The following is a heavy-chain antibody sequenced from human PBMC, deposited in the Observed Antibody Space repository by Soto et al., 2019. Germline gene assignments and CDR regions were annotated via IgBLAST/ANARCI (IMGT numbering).Heavy chain of an antibody. V-gene: IGHV3-30-3*01. CDR2: ISYDGSNK. CDR1: GFTFSSYA. Sequence: QVQLVESGGGVVQPGRSLRLSCAASGFTFSSYAMHWVRQAPGKGLEWVAVISYDGSNKYYADSVKGRFTISRDNSKNTLYLQMNSLRAEDTAVYYCARVCIVVVVAATDDAFDIWGQGTMVTVSS. CDR3: ARVCIVVVVAATDDAFDI. J-gene: IGHJ3*02. D-gene: IGHD2-15*01.